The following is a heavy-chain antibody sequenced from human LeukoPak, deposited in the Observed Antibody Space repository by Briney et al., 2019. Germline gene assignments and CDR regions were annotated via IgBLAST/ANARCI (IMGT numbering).Heavy chain of an antibody. CDR2: IFGSGDNT. V-gene: IGHV3-23*01. CDR3: AKRGIAAAASFDY. CDR1: GFTFSCYA. D-gene: IGHD6-13*01. Sequence: GGSLRLSCVASGFTFSCYAMSWVRQAPGKGLGWVSTIFGSGDNTNYADSVKGRFTISRDSSKNTLYLQMNSLRADDTAVYYCAKRGIAAAASFDYWGQGTLVTVSS. J-gene: IGHJ4*02.